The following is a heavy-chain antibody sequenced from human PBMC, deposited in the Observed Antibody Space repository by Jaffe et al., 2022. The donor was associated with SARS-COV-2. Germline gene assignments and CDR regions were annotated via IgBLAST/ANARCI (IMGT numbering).Heavy chain of an antibody. CDR1: GFTFSSYG. CDR2: ISYDGSNK. CDR3: AKDWARRWTDAFDI. D-gene: IGHD3-16*01. Sequence: QVQLVESGGGVVQPGRSLRLSCAASGFTFSSYGMHWVRQAPGKGLEWVAVISYDGSNKYYADSVKGRFTISRDNSKNTLYLQMNSLRAEDTAVYYCAKDWARRWTDAFDIWGQGTMVTVSS. J-gene: IGHJ3*02. V-gene: IGHV3-30*18.